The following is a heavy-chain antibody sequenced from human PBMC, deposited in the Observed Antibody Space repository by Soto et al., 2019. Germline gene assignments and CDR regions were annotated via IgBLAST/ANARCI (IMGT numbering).Heavy chain of an antibody. CDR1: GYSLSSSDYY. CDR3: APLSVSLSGPYGIHV. J-gene: IGHJ6*02. V-gene: IGHV4-39*01. CDR2: MFYSGLT. Sequence: SETLSLTCSVSGYSLSSSDYYWAWIRQSPGKGLEWIGSMFYSGLTYYNPSLKSRVTLSVDTSKNQFSVRLNSVTAADTAVYYCAPLSVSLSGPYGIHVWGQGTTVTVSS. D-gene: IGHD2-15*01.